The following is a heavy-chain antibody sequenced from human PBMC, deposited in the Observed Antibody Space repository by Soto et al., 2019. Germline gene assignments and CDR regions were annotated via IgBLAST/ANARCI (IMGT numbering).Heavy chain of an antibody. CDR2: ISESGINT. Sequence: GGSLRLSCAASGFTFSIYAMTWVRQAPGKGLEWVSGISESGINTYYADSVKGRFTITRDNSKDTLYLQMNSLRAEDTAVYYCAKYGDLRTTASSDYSGPGTLVTVSS. CDR1: GFTFSIYA. V-gene: IGHV3-23*01. D-gene: IGHD4-4*01. J-gene: IGHJ4*02. CDR3: AKYGDLRTTASSDY.